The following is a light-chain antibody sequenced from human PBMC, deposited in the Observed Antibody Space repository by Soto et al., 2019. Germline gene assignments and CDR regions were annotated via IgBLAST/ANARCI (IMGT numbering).Light chain of an antibody. Sequence: QSALTQPASVSGSPGQSITISCTGTNSDVGGYKCVSWYQQHPGKAPKLIIYEVSNRPSGISNRFSGSKSGSTASLTISGLQAEDEGDYYCSSYTTRSTLVFGGGTKLTVL. J-gene: IGLJ2*01. CDR3: SSYTTRSTLV. CDR2: EVS. CDR1: NSDVGGYKC. V-gene: IGLV2-14*01.